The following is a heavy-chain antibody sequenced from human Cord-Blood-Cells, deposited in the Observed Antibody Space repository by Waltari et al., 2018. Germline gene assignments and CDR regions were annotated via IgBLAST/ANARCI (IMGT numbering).Heavy chain of an antibody. CDR2: INHSGST. V-gene: IGHV4-34*01. CDR3: AMTVTTTDAFDI. CDR1: GGSFSGYY. Sequence: QVQLQQWGAGLLKPSETLSLTCAVYGGSFSGYYWSWIRHPPGKGLEWIGEINHSGSTNYNPSLKSRVTISVDTSKNQFSLKLSSVTAADTAVYYCAMTVTTTDAFDIWGQGTMVTVSS. J-gene: IGHJ3*02. D-gene: IGHD4-17*01.